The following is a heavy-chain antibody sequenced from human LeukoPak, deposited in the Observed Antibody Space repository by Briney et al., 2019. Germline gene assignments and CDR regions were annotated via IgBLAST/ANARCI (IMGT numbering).Heavy chain of an antibody. Sequence: GGSLRLSCAASXFXXXXXXXXXVXXXPGXXXXXXXXXXXXGXKXNXADXVKGRFTHTRDSAKNMLYLQVNSLRAEDTGVYYXAXDKVSGSYYGLDYWGQGTLVSVSS. J-gene: IGHJ4*02. CDR1: XFXXXXXX. D-gene: IGHD1-26*01. CDR2: XXXXGXKX. V-gene: IGHV3-74*01. CDR3: AXDKVSGSYYGLDY.